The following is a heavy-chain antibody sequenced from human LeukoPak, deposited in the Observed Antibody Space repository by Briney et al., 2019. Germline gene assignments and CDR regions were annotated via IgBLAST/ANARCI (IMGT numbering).Heavy chain of an antibody. D-gene: IGHD3-10*01. CDR1: GFTFSSYW. Sequence: GGSLRLSCAASGFTFSSYWMSWVRQAPGKGLEWVANIKKDGSEKYYVDSVKGRFTISRDNAKTSLYLQMNSLRAEDTAVYYCARVSSKATVRGLITKKNYYYYYMDVWGKGTTVTISS. V-gene: IGHV3-7*01. J-gene: IGHJ6*03. CDR2: IKKDGSEK. CDR3: ARVSSKATVRGLITKKNYYYYYMDV.